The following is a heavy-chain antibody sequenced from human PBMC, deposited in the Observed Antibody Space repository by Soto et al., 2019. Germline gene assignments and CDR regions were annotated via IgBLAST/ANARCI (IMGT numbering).Heavy chain of an antibody. J-gene: IGHJ6*02. Sequence: GGSLRLSCAASGFTFSSYAMSWVRQSPGKGLEWVSAISGSGGSTYYADSVKGRFTISRDNSKNTLYLQMNSLRAEDTAVYYCAKDPTYASYYYYYGMDVWGQGTTVTVSS. CDR1: GFTFSSYA. V-gene: IGHV3-23*01. D-gene: IGHD4-4*01. CDR2: ISGSGGST. CDR3: AKDPTYASYYYYYGMDV.